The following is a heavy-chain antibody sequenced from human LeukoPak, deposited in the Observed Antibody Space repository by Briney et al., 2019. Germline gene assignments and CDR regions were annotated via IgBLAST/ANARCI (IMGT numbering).Heavy chain of an antibody. D-gene: IGHD3-16*01. Sequence: PGGALRLSCAASGFTFSSYAMAWVRQAPGKGLEWVSTISSGDNTYYPDFVKGRFTISRDSSKNTLYLQMNRLRAEDTAVYYCAQDPRRDYESDYWGQGTLVTVSS. V-gene: IGHV3-23*01. CDR2: ISSGDNT. CDR1: GFTFSSYA. J-gene: IGHJ4*02. CDR3: AQDPRRDYESDY.